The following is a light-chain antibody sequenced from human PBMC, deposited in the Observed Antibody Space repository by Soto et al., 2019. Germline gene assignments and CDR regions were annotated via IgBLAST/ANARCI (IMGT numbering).Light chain of an antibody. V-gene: IGLV2-18*02. CDR2: EVS. Sequence: QSVLTQPPSLSVSPGQSVTISCTGTSSDVGAYNRVSWYQQSPGTAPKLMIYEVSDRPSGVPDRFSGSKSGNTASLTISGLQAEDEADYYCCSHSSSNSFVFGTGTKVTVL. CDR1: SSDVGAYNR. J-gene: IGLJ1*01. CDR3: CSHSSSNSFV.